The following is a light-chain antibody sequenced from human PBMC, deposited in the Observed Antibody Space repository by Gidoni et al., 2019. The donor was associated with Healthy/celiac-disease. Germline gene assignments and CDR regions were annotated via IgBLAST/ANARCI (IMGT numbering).Light chain of an antibody. J-gene: IGKJ4*01. CDR3: QQRSHWPS. CDR1: QSVSSY. Sequence: EIVLTQSPATLSLSPGERATLTCRASQSVSSYLAWYQQKPGQAPRLLIYDASNRATGIPARFSGSGSGTAFTLTISSLEPEDFAVYYCQQRSHWPSFGGGTKVEIK. V-gene: IGKV3-11*01. CDR2: DAS.